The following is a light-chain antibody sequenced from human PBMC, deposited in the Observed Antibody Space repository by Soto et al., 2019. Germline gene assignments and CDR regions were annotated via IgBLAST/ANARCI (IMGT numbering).Light chain of an antibody. CDR1: SSDVGGYNY. CDR3: SSYAGSNNRVV. V-gene: IGLV2-8*01. J-gene: IGLJ2*01. CDR2: EVS. Sequence: SALTQPPSASGSPGQSVTISCTGTSSDVGGYNYVSWYQQHPGKAPKFMIYEVSKRPSGVPDRFSGSKSGNTASLTVSGLQAEDEADYYCSSYAGSNNRVVFGGGTKLTVL.